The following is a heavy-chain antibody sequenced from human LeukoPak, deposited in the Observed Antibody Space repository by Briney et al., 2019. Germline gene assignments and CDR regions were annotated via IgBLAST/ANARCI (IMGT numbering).Heavy chain of an antibody. CDR3: AKRGGDTYYYDSGSYYRYFDY. CDR2: IRYDGSNK. V-gene: IGHV3-30*02. CDR1: GFTFSSYG. D-gene: IGHD3-10*01. Sequence: GGSLRLSCAASGFTFSSYGMHWVRQAPGKGLEWVAFIRYDGSNKFYADSVKGRFTISRDNSKNTLYLQMNSLRAEDTAVYYCAKRGGDTYYYDSGSYYRYFDYWGQGTLVTVSS. J-gene: IGHJ4*02.